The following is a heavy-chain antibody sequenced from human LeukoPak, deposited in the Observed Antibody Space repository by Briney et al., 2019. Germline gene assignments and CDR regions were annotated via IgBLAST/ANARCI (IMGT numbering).Heavy chain of an antibody. CDR1: GFTFSSYG. Sequence: GGSLRLSCAASGFTFSSYGMHWVRQAPGKGLEWVAVISYDGSNKYYADSVKGRITISRDNSKNTLYLQMNSLRAEDTAVYYCAKDSWGYYDSSGYSTQGDYWGQGTLVTVSS. CDR3: AKDSWGYYDSSGYSTQGDY. D-gene: IGHD3-22*01. J-gene: IGHJ4*02. CDR2: ISYDGSNK. V-gene: IGHV3-30*18.